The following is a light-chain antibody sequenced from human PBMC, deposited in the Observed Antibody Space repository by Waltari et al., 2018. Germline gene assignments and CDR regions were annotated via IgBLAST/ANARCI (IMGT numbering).Light chain of an antibody. CDR2: GAS. V-gene: IGKV3-15*01. Sequence: EIVMTQSPATLSVSPGERATLSCRASQSVSSDLAWYQQKPGQSPRLLIYGASTRATGIPARFSGSESGTEFTLTISSLQSEDFAIYYCHQYYNWPQTFGQGTKVEMK. CDR3: HQYYNWPQT. J-gene: IGKJ1*01. CDR1: QSVSSD.